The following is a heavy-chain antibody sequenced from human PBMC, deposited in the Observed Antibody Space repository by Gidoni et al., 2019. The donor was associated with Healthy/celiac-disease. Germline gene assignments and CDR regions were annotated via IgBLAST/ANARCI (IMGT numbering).Heavy chain of an antibody. Sequence: QLQLQESGPGLVKPSETLSLTCTVSGGSISSSSYYWGWIRQPPGKGLEWIGSIYYSGSTYYNPSLKSRVTISVDTSKNQFSLKLSSVTAADTAVYYCARHIVEATYYVPPGWFDPWGQGTLVTVSS. J-gene: IGHJ5*02. D-gene: IGHD3-10*02. CDR1: GGSISSSSYY. V-gene: IGHV4-39*01. CDR2: IYYSGST. CDR3: ARHIVEATYYVPPGWFDP.